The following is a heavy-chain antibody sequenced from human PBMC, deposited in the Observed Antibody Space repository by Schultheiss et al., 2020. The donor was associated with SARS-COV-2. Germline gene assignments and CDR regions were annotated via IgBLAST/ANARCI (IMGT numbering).Heavy chain of an antibody. J-gene: IGHJ4*02. CDR3: ATGPILEWLLYFDY. CDR1: GYTFTGYY. CDR2: INPSGGST. V-gene: IGHV1-46*01. Sequence: ASVKVSCKASGYTFTGYYMHWVRQAPGQGLEWMGIINPSGGSTSYAQKFQGRVTITADKSTSTAYMELSSLRSEDTAVYYCATGPILEWLLYFDYWGQGTLVTVSS. D-gene: IGHD3-3*01.